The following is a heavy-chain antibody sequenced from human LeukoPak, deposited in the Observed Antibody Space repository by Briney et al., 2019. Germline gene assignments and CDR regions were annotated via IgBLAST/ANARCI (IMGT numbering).Heavy chain of an antibody. CDR3: ARASTPYGSGSLDAFDI. CDR1: GGTFSSYA. V-gene: IGHV1-69*13. Sequence: ASVKVSCKASGGTFSSYAISWVRQAPGQGLEWMGGIIPIFGTANYAQKFQGRVTITADESTGTAYMELSSLRSEDTAVYYCARASTPYGSGSLDAFDIWGQGTMVTVSS. CDR2: IIPIFGTA. J-gene: IGHJ3*02. D-gene: IGHD3-10*01.